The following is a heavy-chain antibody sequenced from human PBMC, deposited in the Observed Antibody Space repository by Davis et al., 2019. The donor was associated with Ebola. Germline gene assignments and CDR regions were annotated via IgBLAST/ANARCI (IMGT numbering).Heavy chain of an antibody. J-gene: IGHJ6*04. Sequence: GGSLRLSCAASGFTLSDSALHWVRQAFGKGLEWVGRTRSKVNNYATGYGKSLKGRFTISRDELKNMAYLQMNSLKTEDTAVYYCTNGLDVWGKGTTVTVSS. CDR3: TNGLDV. V-gene: IGHV3-73*01. CDR1: GFTLSDSA. CDR2: TRSKVNNYAT.